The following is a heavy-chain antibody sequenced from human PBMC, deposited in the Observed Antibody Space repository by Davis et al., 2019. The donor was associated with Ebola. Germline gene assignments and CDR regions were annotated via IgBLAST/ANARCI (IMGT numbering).Heavy chain of an antibody. J-gene: IGHJ4*02. D-gene: IGHD2-2*01. CDR3: AKSPAHCSSTSCWS. V-gene: IGHV3-23*01. CDR2: ISGSGGST. Sequence: GESLKISCAASGFTFSSYAMSWVRQAPGKGLEWVSAISGSGGSTYYADSVKGRFTISRDNSKNTLYLQMNSLRAEDTAVYYCAKSPAHCSSTSCWSWGQGTLVTVSS. CDR1: GFTFSSYA.